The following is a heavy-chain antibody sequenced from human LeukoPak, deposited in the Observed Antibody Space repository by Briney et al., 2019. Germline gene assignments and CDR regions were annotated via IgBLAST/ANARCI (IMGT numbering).Heavy chain of an antibody. V-gene: IGHV3-7*01. J-gene: IGHJ4*02. D-gene: IGHD3-10*01. CDR2: IKQDGSEK. Sequence: PGGSLRLSCAATGFTFSNYWMSSVRQARGKGLEWVANIKQDGSEKYYIDSVKGRFTISRDNAKNSLYLQMNSLRVEEAAVYYCASMKGSGTYSSFDFWGQGTLVTVSS. CDR3: ASMKGSGTYSSFDF. CDR1: GFTFSNYW.